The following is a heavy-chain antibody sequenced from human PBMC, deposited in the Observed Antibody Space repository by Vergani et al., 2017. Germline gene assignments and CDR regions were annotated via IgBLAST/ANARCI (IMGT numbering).Heavy chain of an antibody. J-gene: IGHJ6*03. CDR3: ARGNKDTAMVKDYYYYMDV. CDR2: INHSGST. D-gene: IGHD5-18*01. CDR1: GGSFSGYY. V-gene: IGHV4-34*01. Sequence: QVQLQQWGAGLLKPSETLSLTCAVYGGSFSGYYWSWIRQPPGKGLEWFGEINHSGSTNYNPSLKSRVTISVDTSENQFSLKLSSVTAADTAVYYCARGNKDTAMVKDYYYYMDVWGKGTTVTVSS.